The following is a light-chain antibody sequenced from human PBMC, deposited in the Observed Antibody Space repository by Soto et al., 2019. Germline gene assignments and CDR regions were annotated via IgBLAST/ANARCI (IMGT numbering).Light chain of an antibody. Sequence: TQSPGTLSLSPGGSATLSCRASQSVSSNLVWYHQKPGQAPRLLIYDASTRATGIPARYSGSGSGTEFNFTISSLQSEDFAVYFCQQYNKWPRTFGQGTKVDIK. V-gene: IGKV3-15*01. CDR3: QQYNKWPRT. J-gene: IGKJ1*01. CDR1: QSVSSN. CDR2: DAS.